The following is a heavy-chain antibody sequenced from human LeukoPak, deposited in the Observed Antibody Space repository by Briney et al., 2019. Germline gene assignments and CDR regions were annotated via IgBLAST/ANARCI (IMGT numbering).Heavy chain of an antibody. CDR2: ISSSTI. V-gene: IGHV3-48*01. J-gene: IGHJ4*02. CDR3: AKEFPPPPMD. D-gene: IGHD2-21*01. CDR1: GLTFSCYS. Sequence: GRSLRISSAASGLTFSCYSVNWGRLAPAQGLEWVSYISSSTIYYADSVKGRFTISRDNAKNSLYLQMNSLRAEDTAVYYCAKEFPPPPMDWGQGTLVTVSS.